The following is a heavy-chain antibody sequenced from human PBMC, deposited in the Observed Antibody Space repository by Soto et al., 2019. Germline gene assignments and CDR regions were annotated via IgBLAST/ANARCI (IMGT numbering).Heavy chain of an antibody. J-gene: IGHJ3*02. CDR2: INHSGST. V-gene: IGHV4-34*01. Sequence: PSETLSLTCAVYGGSFSGYYWSWIRQPPGKGLEWIGEINHSGSTNYNPSLKSRVTISVDTSKNQYSLKLSSVTAADTAVYYCARGRSRLARYAFDIWGQGTMVTVSS. CDR1: GGSFSGYY. D-gene: IGHD6-25*01. CDR3: ARGRSRLARYAFDI.